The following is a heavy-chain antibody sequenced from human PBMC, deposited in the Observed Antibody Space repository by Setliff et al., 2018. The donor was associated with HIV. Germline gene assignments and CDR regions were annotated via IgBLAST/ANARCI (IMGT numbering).Heavy chain of an antibody. CDR3: ARDGRSYGGYSDF. D-gene: IGHD3-22*01. CDR1: GGTSSTYA. J-gene: IGHJ4*02. CDR2: FIPVLDIT. V-gene: IGHV1-69*10. Sequence: GASVKVSCKASGGTSSTYAINWVRQAPGQGLEWMGQFIPVLDITNYAQKFQGTVTINADKSTNSLYLQMSSLKTEDTAIYYCARDGRSYGGYSDFWGQGTLVTVSS.